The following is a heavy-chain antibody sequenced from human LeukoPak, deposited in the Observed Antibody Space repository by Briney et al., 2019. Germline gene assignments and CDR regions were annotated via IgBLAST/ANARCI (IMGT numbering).Heavy chain of an antibody. V-gene: IGHV4-59*01. CDR3: ARGLLGVVMNTPGSLDI. CDR1: GGSINEYY. J-gene: IGHJ3*02. D-gene: IGHD3-3*01. Sequence: SETLSLTCTVSGGSINEYYWNWIRQPPGKGLEWIGYMYHSGSTNYNPSLKSRVTISIDTSKTHFSLNLNSVTAADTAMYYCARGLLGVVMNTPGSLDIWGQGTMVTVSS. CDR2: MYHSGST.